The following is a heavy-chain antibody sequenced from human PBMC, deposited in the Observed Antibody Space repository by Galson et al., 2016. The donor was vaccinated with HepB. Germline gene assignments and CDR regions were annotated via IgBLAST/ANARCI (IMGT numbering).Heavy chain of an antibody. CDR1: GFTFSSYA. Sequence: SLRLSCAASGFTFSSYAMNWVRQAPGKGREWVSGISRSGDSTYYADSAKGRFTISRDNSKRTLYLQMNTLRAKDTDVYYCLFFGSGIYPFDVWGQGTLVTVSS. CDR2: ISRSGDST. V-gene: IGHV3-23*01. D-gene: IGHD3-10*01. J-gene: IGHJ4*02. CDR3: LFFGSGIYPFDV.